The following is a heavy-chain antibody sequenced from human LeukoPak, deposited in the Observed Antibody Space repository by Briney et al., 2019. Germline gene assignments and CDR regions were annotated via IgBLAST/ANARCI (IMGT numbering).Heavy chain of an antibody. Sequence: GGSLRLSCAASGFTFSSYAMHWVRQAPGKGLEWVAVISYDGSNKYYADSVKGRFTISRDNSKNTLYLQMNSLRAEDTAVYYCARDRSSYCSSTSCYEFPDYWGQGTLVTVPS. CDR3: ARDRSSYCSSTSCYEFPDY. V-gene: IGHV3-30*04. J-gene: IGHJ4*02. CDR1: GFTFSSYA. D-gene: IGHD2-2*01. CDR2: ISYDGSNK.